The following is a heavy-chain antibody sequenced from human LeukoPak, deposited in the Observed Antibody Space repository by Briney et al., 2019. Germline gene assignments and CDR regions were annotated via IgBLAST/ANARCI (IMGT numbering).Heavy chain of an antibody. CDR2: ISSSSSYV. J-gene: IGHJ4*02. CDR3: ARVLGSGSYPAGY. Sequence: GGSLRLSCAASGFIFSDYSMSWVRQAPGKGLEWVSSISSSSSYVYYADSVKGRFTISRDNAKNSPYLQINSLRAEDTAVYYCARVLGSGSYPAGYWGQGTLVTVSS. D-gene: IGHD1-26*01. V-gene: IGHV3-21*01. CDR1: GFIFSDYS.